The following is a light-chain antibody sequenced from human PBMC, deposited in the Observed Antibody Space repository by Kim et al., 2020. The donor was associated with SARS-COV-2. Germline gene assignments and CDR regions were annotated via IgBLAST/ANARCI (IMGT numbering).Light chain of an antibody. V-gene: IGLV2-11*01. CDR3: SSYADSSSLL. CDR2: AVT. J-gene: IGLJ3*02. Sequence: GRSVTLSCTRTRSDVGGYNYVSWYQLHPGKAPKLMIYAVTERPSGVPDRFSGSKSGNTAFLTISGLQAEDEADYYCSSYADSSSLLFGGGTQLTVL. CDR1: RSDVGGYNY.